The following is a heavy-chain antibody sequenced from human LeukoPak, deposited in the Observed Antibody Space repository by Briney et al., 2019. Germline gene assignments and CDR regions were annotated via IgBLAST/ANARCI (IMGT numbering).Heavy chain of an antibody. J-gene: IGHJ3*02. D-gene: IGHD5-18*01. CDR3: ARDAQRGYSYGGDAFDI. CDR1: GFTVNSNY. Sequence: GGSLRLSCAASGFTVNSNYMSWVRQAPGKGLEWVSVIYSGGSTYYADSVKGRFTISRDNSKNTLYLQMNSLRAEDTAVYYCARDAQRGYSYGGDAFDIWGQGTMVTVSS. CDR2: IYSGGST. V-gene: IGHV3-66*01.